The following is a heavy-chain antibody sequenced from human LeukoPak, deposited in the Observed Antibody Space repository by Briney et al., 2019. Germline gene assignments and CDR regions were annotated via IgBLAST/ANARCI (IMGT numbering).Heavy chain of an antibody. Sequence: GGSLRLSCAASGFTFRSFGMSWVRQAPGKGLEWVSTVSATGGSTYYADSVKGRFTISRDNFKNTVFLQMNSLRAEDTALYYCAKDVSAAPGYWGQGTLVTVSS. J-gene: IGHJ4*02. CDR2: VSATGGST. D-gene: IGHD3-10*01. CDR1: GFTFRSFG. V-gene: IGHV3-23*01. CDR3: AKDVSAAPGY.